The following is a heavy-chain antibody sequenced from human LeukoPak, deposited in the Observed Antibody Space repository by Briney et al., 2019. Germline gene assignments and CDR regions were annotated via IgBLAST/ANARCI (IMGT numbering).Heavy chain of an antibody. CDR3: ARVAEAAAFDS. CDR1: GFSFSTYS. CDR2: ISRNSRYI. Sequence: PGGFLRLSCAASGFSFSTYSMNWVRQAPGKGLEWVSSISRNSRYIYYADSMRGRFTISRDNAKNSLYLQMNSLKPEYTAVYYCARVAEAAAFDSWGQGTLVTVSS. D-gene: IGHD6-13*01. V-gene: IGHV3-21*06. J-gene: IGHJ4*02.